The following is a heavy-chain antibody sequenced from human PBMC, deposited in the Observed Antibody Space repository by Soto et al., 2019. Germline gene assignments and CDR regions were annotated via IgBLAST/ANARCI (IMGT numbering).Heavy chain of an antibody. V-gene: IGHV4-59*01. J-gene: IGHJ3*02. CDR2: IFYTGST. CDR3: ARDRWDNGPSAFDI. Sequence: PSETLSLTCTVSGGSISRSDWSWVRQPPGKGLEWIGYIFYTGSTSNNPSLKSRVTISVDTSKNQFSLILNSVTAADTAVYYCARDRWDNGPSAFDIWGQGTMVTVSS. D-gene: IGHD1-26*01. CDR1: GGSISRSD.